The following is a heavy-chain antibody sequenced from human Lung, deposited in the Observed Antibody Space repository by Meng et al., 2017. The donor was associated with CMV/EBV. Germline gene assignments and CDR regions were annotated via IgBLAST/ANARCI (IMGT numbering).Heavy chain of an antibody. CDR1: GYTLTTYG. CDR3: VRAVHGLEI. D-gene: IGHD4-17*01. CDR2: VNPYNGDG. V-gene: IGHV1-8*01. J-gene: IGHJ6*02. Sequence: ASXXVSCKASGYTLTTYGINWVRQAPGQGLEWKGWVNPYNGDGGYAQRFQGRATVTTDTSINTAYLELTSLRSDDTAVYYCVRAVHGLEIWGQGTTVTVSS.